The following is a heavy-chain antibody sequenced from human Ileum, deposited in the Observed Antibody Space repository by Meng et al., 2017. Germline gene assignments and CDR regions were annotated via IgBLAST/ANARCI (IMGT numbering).Heavy chain of an antibody. Sequence: ASAKVSCKTSGYTFTNYAINWVRQGPGQGLEWLGWISADNGGTQYAQKFQGRITMTTDTSTSTAYMELRSLGSDDTAVYYCGRLFSSGWPLEVFDYSGQGTLVTVSS. CDR2: ISADNGGT. J-gene: IGHJ4*02. D-gene: IGHD6-19*01. CDR3: GRLFSSGWPLEVFDY. CDR1: GYTFTNYA. V-gene: IGHV1-18*01.